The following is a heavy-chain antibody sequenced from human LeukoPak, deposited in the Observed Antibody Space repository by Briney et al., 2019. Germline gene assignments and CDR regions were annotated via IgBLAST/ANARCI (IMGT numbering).Heavy chain of an antibody. CDR3: ARGGDSSGPRPYYSDY. V-gene: IGHV4-59*01. D-gene: IGHD3-22*01. Sequence: SETLSLTCTVSGGSISSYYWSWIRQPPGKGLEWIGYIYYSGSTNYNPSLKSRVTISVDTSKNQFSLKLSSVTAADTAVYYCARGGDSSGPRPYYSDYWGQGTLVTVSS. J-gene: IGHJ4*02. CDR1: GGSISSYY. CDR2: IYYSGST.